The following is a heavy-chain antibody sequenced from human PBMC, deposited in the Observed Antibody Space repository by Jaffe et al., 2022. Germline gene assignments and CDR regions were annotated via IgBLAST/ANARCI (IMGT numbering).Heavy chain of an antibody. D-gene: IGHD6-13*01. CDR2: ISSSGSTI. V-gene: IGHV3-48*03. J-gene: IGHJ6*03. CDR1: GFTFSSYE. CDR3: ARATRGQQQLVPHHGNPYYYYMDV. Sequence: EVQLVESGGGLVQPGGSLRLSCAASGFTFSSYEMNWVRQAPGKGLEWVSYISSSGSTIYYADSVKGRFTISRDNAKNSLYLQMNSLRAEDTAVYYCARATRGQQQLVPHHGNPYYYYMDVWGKGTTVTVSS.